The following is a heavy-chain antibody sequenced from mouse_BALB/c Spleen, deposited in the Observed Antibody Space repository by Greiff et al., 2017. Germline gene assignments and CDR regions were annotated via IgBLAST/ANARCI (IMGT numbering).Heavy chain of an antibody. Sequence: VQLQQPGAELVKPGASVKLSCKASGYTFTSYWMHWVKQRPGQGLEWIGEINPSNGRTNYNEKFKSKATLTVDKSSSTAYMQLSSLTSEDSAVYYCARRATMTTTYFDYWGQGTTLTVSS. J-gene: IGHJ2*01. CDR3: ARRATMTTTYFDY. CDR2: INPSNGRT. CDR1: GYTFTSYW. D-gene: IGHD2-4*01. V-gene: IGHV1S81*02.